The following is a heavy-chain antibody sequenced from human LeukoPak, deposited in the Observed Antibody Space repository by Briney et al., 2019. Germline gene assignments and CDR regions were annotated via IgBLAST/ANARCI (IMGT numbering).Heavy chain of an antibody. CDR2: IYYSGST. CDR1: GGSISSYY. D-gene: IGHD3-3*01. J-gene: IGHJ3*02. V-gene: IGHV4-59*01. Sequence: PSETLSLTCTVSGGSISSYYWSWIRQPPGKGLEWIGYIYYSGSTNYNPSLKSRVTVSVDTSKNQFSLKLSSVTAADTAVYYCARDINDFWSGIAEPGAFDIWGQGTMVTVSS. CDR3: ARDINDFWSGIAEPGAFDI.